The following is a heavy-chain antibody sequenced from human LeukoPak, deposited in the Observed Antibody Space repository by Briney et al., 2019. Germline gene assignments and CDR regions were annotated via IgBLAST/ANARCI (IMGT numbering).Heavy chain of an antibody. CDR2: IYYSGST. J-gene: IGHJ4*02. Sequence: KPSETLSLTCTVSGGSISSSSYYWGWIRQPPGKGLEWIGGIYYSGSTYYNPSLKSRVTISVDTSKNQFSLKLSSVTAADTAVYYCASAEGYRGYSYGTAKNFDYWGQGTLVTVSS. V-gene: IGHV4-39*01. D-gene: IGHD5-18*01. CDR1: GGSISSSSYY. CDR3: ASAEGYRGYSYGTAKNFDY.